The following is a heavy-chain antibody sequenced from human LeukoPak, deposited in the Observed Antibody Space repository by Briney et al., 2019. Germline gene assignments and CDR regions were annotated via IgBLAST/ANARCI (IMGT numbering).Heavy chain of an antibody. CDR1: GFTFDDYG. V-gene: IGHV3-48*03. D-gene: IGHD3-10*02. Sequence: GGSLRLSCAASGFTFDDYGMNWVRQAPGKGLEGVSYISSSGSTIYYADSVKGRFTISRDNAKNSLYLQMNSLRAEDTAVYYCAELGITMIGGVWGKGTTVTISS. CDR2: ISSSGSTI. J-gene: IGHJ6*04. CDR3: AELGITMIGGV.